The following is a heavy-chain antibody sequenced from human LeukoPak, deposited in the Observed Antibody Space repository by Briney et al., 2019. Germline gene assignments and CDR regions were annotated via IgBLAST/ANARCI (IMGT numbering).Heavy chain of an antibody. CDR2: IYYGGST. D-gene: IGHD2-8*01. J-gene: IGHJ6*03. V-gene: IGHV4-39*01. CDR3: ARHSVCTNGVCYGGFYYYMDV. CDR1: GGSISSSSYY. Sequence: PSETLSLTCTVSGGSISSSSYYWGWIRQPPGKGLEWIGTIYYGGSTYYNPSLKSRVTISVDTSKNQFSLKLSSVTAADTSVYYCARHSVCTNGVCYGGFYYYMDVWGKGTTVTVSS.